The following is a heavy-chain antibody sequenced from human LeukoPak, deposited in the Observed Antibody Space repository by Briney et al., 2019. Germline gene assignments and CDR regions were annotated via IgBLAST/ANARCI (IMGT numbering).Heavy chain of an antibody. V-gene: IGHV4-30-2*01. CDR1: GGSISSGDFP. CDR3: ARGFYGAGSHFDY. CDR2: IFHTGHT. D-gene: IGHD3-10*01. Sequence: PSETLSLTCAVSGGSISSGDFPWRWIRQPPGKGLEWIGYIFHTGHTSYNPSLKSRFTISVDMSKNQLSLRLTSVTAADTAVYYCARGFYGAGSHFDYWGQGTLVTVSS. J-gene: IGHJ4*02.